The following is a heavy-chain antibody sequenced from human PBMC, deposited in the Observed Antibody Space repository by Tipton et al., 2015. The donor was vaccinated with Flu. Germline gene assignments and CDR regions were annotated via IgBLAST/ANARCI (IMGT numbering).Heavy chain of an antibody. CDR1: GGSISSYN. Sequence: TLSLTCTVPGGSISSYNWGWIRQPAGKALECIGRFYSSDNTNYNPSLESRVTMSVDTSKNQLFLKLTSVTAADTAIYYCATLYYYDSSGYPLFQHWGQGTLVTVSS. CDR2: FYSSDNT. J-gene: IGHJ1*01. V-gene: IGHV4-4*07. CDR3: ATLYYYDSSGYPLFQH. D-gene: IGHD3-22*01.